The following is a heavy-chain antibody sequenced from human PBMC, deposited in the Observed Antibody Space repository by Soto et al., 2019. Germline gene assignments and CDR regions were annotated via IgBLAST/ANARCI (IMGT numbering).Heavy chain of an antibody. Sequence: AASVKVSCKASGGTFSSYISWVRQAPGQGLEWMGRIIPILGIANYAQKFQGRVTMTTDTSTSTAYMELRSLRSDDTAVYYCAKGIGWEAFDYWGQGTLVTVSS. CDR1: GGTFSSY. CDR3: AKGIGWEAFDY. CDR2: IIPILGIA. J-gene: IGHJ4*02. V-gene: IGHV1-69*04. D-gene: IGHD1-26*01.